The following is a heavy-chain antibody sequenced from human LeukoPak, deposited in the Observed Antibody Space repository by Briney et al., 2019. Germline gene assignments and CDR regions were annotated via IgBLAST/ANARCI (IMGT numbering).Heavy chain of an antibody. CDR3: TRGAYGSGSYGDY. V-gene: IGHV3-49*04. CDR1: GFTFGDYA. J-gene: IGHJ4*02. D-gene: IGHD3-10*01. CDR2: IRSKAYGGTT. Sequence: RAGGSLRLSCTASGFTFGDYAMSWVRQAPGKGLKWVGFIRSKAYGGTTEYAASVKGRFTISRDDSKSIAYLQMNSLKTEDTAVYYCTRGAYGSGSYGDYWGQGTLVTVSS.